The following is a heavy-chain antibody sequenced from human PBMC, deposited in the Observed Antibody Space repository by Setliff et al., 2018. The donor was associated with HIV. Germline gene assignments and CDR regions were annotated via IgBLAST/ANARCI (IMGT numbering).Heavy chain of an antibody. CDR3: ARTLTGRAPLATIDS. CDR1: GYTFTTYS. CDR2: INVGKGDT. J-gene: IGHJ4*02. D-gene: IGHD1-20*01. V-gene: IGHV1-3*01. Sequence: GASVKVSCKTSGYTFTTYSIHWVRQAPGQSLEWMGWINVGKGDTKSSQKFQSRFTITTDTSANTAYMVLSSLTSDDSAVYYCARTLTGRAPLATIDSWGQGTLVTVSS.